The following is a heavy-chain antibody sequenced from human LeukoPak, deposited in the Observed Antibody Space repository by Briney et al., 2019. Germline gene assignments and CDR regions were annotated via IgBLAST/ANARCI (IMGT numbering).Heavy chain of an antibody. CDR2: ISGGTT. Sequence: GGSVRFYCTASGFTFCDYLMSWLRQAPGQGLEWIGFISGGTTEYAASVKGRFTISRDDSTSIAYLQMNSLTTEDTAVYYCSRGSGWLSVYWGQGTLVTVSS. CDR1: GFTFCDYL. V-gene: IGHV3-49*03. CDR3: SRGSGWLSVY. J-gene: IGHJ4*02. D-gene: IGHD6-19*01.